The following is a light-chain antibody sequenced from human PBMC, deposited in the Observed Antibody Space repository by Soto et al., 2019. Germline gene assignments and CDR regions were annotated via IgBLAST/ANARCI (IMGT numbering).Light chain of an antibody. CDR2: DSS. V-gene: IGKV3-11*01. CDR1: QSVTGY. CDR3: QQRTKWPAT. J-gene: IGKJ1*01. Sequence: EIVLTQSPATLSLFPGERATLSCRTSQSVTGYLAWYQHKPGQAPRLLIYDSSKRATGIPARFSGSGSGTDFTLTISSLEPEDFAVYFCQQRTKWPATFGQGTKVEMK.